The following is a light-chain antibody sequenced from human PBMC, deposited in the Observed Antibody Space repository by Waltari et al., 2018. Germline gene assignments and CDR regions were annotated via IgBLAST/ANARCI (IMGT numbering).Light chain of an antibody. V-gene: IGLV2-14*03. Sequence: QSALTQPASVSGSPGPSIPIYCTGTPSALGGYNYVSWYQQHPGKAPKLIIVDVSSRPSGVSNRFSGSKSANTASLIISGLQAEDEADYYCCSFTSSSTWVFGGGTKLTVL. CDR2: DVS. CDR3: CSFTSSSTWV. CDR1: PSALGGYNY. J-gene: IGLJ3*02.